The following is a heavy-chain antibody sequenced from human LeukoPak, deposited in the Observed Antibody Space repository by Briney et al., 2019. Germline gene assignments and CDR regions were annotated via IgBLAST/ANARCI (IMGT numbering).Heavy chain of an antibody. CDR3: ARGGGGYYYVPGSQHWFDP. J-gene: IGHJ5*02. D-gene: IGHD3-10*01. CDR2: IYYSGST. V-gene: IGHV4-59*12. CDR1: GGSISSYY. Sequence: SETLSLTCTASGGSISSYYWSWIRQPPGKGLEWIGNIYYSGSTTYNPSLKSRVTISVDTSKNQFSLNPSSVTLADTAVYYCARGGGGYYYVPGSQHWFDPWGQGTLVTVSS.